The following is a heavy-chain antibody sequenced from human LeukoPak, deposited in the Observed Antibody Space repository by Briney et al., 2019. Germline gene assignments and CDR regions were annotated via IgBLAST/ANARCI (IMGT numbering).Heavy chain of an antibody. CDR3: ARDPILIAARPGGYFDY. CDR2: ISSSSSYI. V-gene: IGHV3-21*01. Sequence: GGSLRLSCAASGFTFSSYSMNWVRQAPGKGLEWVSSISSSSSYIYYADSVKGRFTISRDNSKNTLYLQMNSLRAEDTAVYYCARDPILIAARPGGYFDYWGQGTLVTVSS. CDR1: GFTFSSYS. J-gene: IGHJ4*02. D-gene: IGHD6-6*01.